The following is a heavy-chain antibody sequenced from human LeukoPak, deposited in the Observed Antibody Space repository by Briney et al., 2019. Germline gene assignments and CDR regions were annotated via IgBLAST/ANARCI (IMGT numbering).Heavy chain of an antibody. CDR3: ARAATGSRNAFDI. D-gene: IGHD6-13*01. CDR2: INNDGVST. Sequence: GGSLRLSCATSGFTLSSYWMHWVRQVPGKGLEWLSRINNDGVSTSYADSVKGRFTISRDNAKNTLYLRMNSLRVEDTAVYYCARAATGSRNAFDIWGQGTVVTVSS. CDR1: GFTLSSYW. V-gene: IGHV3-74*01. J-gene: IGHJ3*02.